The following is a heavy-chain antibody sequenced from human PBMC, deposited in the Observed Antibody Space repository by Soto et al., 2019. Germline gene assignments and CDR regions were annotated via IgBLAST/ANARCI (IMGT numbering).Heavy chain of an antibody. CDR2: IYYSGST. Sequence: QVQLQESGPGLVKPSETLSLTCTVSGGSISSYYWSWIRQPPGKGLEWSGYIYYSGSTNYNPSPNSRVTIPVHTSKNHSSLKLSSVTAAHTAVYYCASLTHLNGPYFDYWGQGTLVTLSS. CDR3: ASLTHLNGPYFDY. V-gene: IGHV4-59*08. CDR1: GGSISSYY. D-gene: IGHD4-17*01. J-gene: IGHJ4*02.